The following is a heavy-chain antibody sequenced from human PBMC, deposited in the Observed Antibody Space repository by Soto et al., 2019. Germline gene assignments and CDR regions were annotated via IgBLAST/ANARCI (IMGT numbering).Heavy chain of an antibody. CDR1: GGSFSSYY. CDR3: ARTATQCSRTSCYTVSLDF. D-gene: IGHD2-2*02. V-gene: IGHV4-34*01. Sequence: SETLSLTCAVFGGSFSSYYWGWIRQPPGKGLEWIGEINRDGVTNYNPSLKSRLTISVDTSKNQFSLKLNSVTAADTAVYYCARTATQCSRTSCYTVSLDFWGQGTLVTVSS. J-gene: IGHJ4*02. CDR2: INRDGVT.